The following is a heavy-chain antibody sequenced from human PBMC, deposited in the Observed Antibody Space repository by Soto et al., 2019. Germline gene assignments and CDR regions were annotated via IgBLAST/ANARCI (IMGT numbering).Heavy chain of an antibody. CDR1: GFSLSTSGVG. D-gene: IGHD2-8*01. V-gene: IGHV2-5*02. Sequence: QITLKESGPTLVKPTQTLTLTCTFSGFSLSTSGVGVGWIRQPPGKALEWLALIYWDDDKRYSPSLKSRLTNTQDTSKNQVVLTMTNMDPVDTAPYYCAHSGMVYGATKVGGYSYYYGMDVWGQGTTVPVSS. CDR2: IYWDDDK. CDR3: AHSGMVYGATKVGGYSYYYGMDV. J-gene: IGHJ6*02.